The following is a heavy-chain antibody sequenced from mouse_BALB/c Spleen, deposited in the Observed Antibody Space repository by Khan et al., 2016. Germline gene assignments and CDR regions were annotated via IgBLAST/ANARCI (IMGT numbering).Heavy chain of an antibody. CDR3: AEDYYGSNWFAY. Sequence: QIQLVQSGPELKKPGETVKISCKASGYTFTNYGMNWVKQAPGKGLKWMGWINTNTGEPTYAEEFKGRLAFSLEISASTASLRINNLKNEDTATYFCAEDYYGSNWFAYWGQGTLVTVSA. CDR2: INTNTGEP. V-gene: IGHV9-3*02. CDR1: GYTFTNYG. D-gene: IGHD1-1*01. J-gene: IGHJ3*01.